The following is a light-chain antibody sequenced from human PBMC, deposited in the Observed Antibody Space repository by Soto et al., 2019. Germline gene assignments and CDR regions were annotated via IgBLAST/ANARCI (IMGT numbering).Light chain of an antibody. CDR2: EAS. CDR1: QSISGG. J-gene: IGKJ5*01. CDR3: QQYNNDPIT. Sequence: DIQMTQSPSTLSASVGDRVTITSRASQSISGGLTWYQQKPGKAPKLLIYEASSLESGVPSRFSGSGFGTEFTLTISGLQPDDFASYYCQQYNNDPITFGQGTRLEMK. V-gene: IGKV1-5*01.